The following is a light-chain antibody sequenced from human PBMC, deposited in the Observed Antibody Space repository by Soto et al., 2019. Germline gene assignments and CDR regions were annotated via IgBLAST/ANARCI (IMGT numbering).Light chain of an antibody. Sequence: EIVLTQSPGTLSLSPGETASLSCGASRSIISDFLAWYQQKGGQPPRLLIYDASKRATGIPARFSGSGSGTAFTLTISRVEPEDSAVYYCQQTYHSPMTFGQGTRLEIK. CDR1: RSIISDF. J-gene: IGKJ2*01. CDR2: DAS. V-gene: IGKV3-20*01. CDR3: QQTYHSPMT.